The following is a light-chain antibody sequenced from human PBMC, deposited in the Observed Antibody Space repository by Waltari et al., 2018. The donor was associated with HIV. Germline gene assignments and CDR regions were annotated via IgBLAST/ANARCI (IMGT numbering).Light chain of an antibody. Sequence: QSALTQPASVSASLGQSITIPCITTSPAFTTYDSFSWYQHHPGKAPQLVIYDANVRPSGAPFRFSGSKSGNTASLIISDVQPEDEAHYYCSSYFSPGGLVFGGGTKLTVL. J-gene: IGLJ3*02. CDR2: DAN. CDR1: SPAFTTYDS. V-gene: IGLV2-14*01. CDR3: SSYFSPGGLV.